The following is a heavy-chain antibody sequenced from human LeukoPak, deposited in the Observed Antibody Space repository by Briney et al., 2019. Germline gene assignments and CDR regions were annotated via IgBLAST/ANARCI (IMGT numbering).Heavy chain of an antibody. J-gene: IGHJ6*02. D-gene: IGHD3-10*01. V-gene: IGHV5-51*01. CDR1: GYSFTSYW. Sequence: GASLKISCTGSGYSFTSYWIAWVRPMPGKGLEWMGIIYAGGSDTRYSPSFQGQVSISVDRSINTAYLQWRSLKASDTAMYYCGRSGHYGTDVWGQGTTVTVSS. CDR3: GRSGHYGTDV. CDR2: IYAGGSDT.